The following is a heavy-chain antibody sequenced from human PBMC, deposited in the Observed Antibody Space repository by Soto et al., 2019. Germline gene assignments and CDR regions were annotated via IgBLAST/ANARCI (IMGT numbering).Heavy chain of an antibody. V-gene: IGHV3-66*01. D-gene: IGHD1-26*01. CDR3: AKDWEMPTPIRSFDY. J-gene: IGHJ4*02. CDR2: IYSDGYT. Sequence: GGSLRLSCAASGFTVGISYMTWVRQIPGKGLEWVSIIYSDGYTYYADSVKGRFTISRDTSKNTLYLQMSSLRAEDTAVYYCAKDWEMPTPIRSFDYWGQGTLVTVPS. CDR1: GFTVGISY.